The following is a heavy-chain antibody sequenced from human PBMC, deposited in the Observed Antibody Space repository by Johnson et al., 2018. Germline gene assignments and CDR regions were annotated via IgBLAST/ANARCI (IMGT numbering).Heavy chain of an antibody. CDR1: GFTFDAYA. CDR2: ITWNNAYI. CDR3: TRAARQWLARSVFRI. V-gene: IGHV3-9*01. J-gene: IGHJ3*02. D-gene: IGHD6-19*01. Sequence: VQLVESGGGLVQPGRSLRLSCAASGFTFDAYAMHWVRQAPGKGLEWVSGITWNNAYIGDGDSVKGRFIISRDNAKNSLYLQMNSLRAEATALYYFTRAARQWLARSVFRIWGQGAMVTVSS.